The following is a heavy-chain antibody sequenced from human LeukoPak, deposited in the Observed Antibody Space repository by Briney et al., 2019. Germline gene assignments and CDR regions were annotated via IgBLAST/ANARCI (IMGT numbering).Heavy chain of an antibody. V-gene: IGHV4-38-2*02. J-gene: IGHJ3*01. CDR1: GYSISSGYY. Sequence: KTSETLSLTCTVSGYSISSGYYWAWIRQPPGKDLEWIGSMHQSGSTYYNPSLESRVTISVDTSNNQFSLKLNSVTAADTAVYYCARDRIAVEGDGFDVWGQGTMVTVSS. CDR2: MHQSGST. CDR3: ARDRIAVEGDGFDV. D-gene: IGHD6-19*01.